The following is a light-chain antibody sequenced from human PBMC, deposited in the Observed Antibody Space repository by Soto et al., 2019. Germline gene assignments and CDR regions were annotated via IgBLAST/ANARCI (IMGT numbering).Light chain of an antibody. CDR1: QSVSSSY. J-gene: IGKJ2*01. CDR2: GAS. Sequence: EIVLTQSPGTLSLSPGERATLSCRASQSVSSSYFAWYQQKPGQAPRLLIYGASSRATGIPDRFSGSGSGTDFTLTIRRLEPEDFAVYYCQQYGSSPNTFGQGTKLEIK. CDR3: QQYGSSPNT. V-gene: IGKV3-20*01.